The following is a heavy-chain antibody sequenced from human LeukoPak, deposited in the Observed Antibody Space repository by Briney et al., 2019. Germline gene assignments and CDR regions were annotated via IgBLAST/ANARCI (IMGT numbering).Heavy chain of an antibody. CDR2: ISSSSSYI. CDR1: GFTFSSYS. V-gene: IGHV3-21*01. D-gene: IGHD5-12*01. J-gene: IGHJ6*02. CDR3: ARDQGGYSGYEYYYYYGMDV. Sequence: GGSLRLSCAASGFTFSSYSMNWVRQAPGKGLEWVSSISSSSSYIYYADSVKGRFTISRDNAKNSLYPQMNSLRAEDTAVYYCARDQGGYSGYEYYYYYGMDVWGQGTTVTVSS.